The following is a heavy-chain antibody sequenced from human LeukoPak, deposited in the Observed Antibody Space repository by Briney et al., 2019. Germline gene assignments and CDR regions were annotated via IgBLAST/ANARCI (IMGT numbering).Heavy chain of an antibody. V-gene: IGHV3-48*04. CDR3: ARDLTDYSSSWYFNYYYYYMDV. D-gene: IGHD6-13*01. Sequence: GGSLRLSCAASGFTFSSYSMNWVRQAPGKGLEWVSYISSSSSTIYYADSVKGRFTISRDNAKNSLYLQMNSLRAEDTAVYYCARDLTDYSSSWYFNYYYYYMDVWGKGTTVTISS. J-gene: IGHJ6*03. CDR2: ISSSSSTI. CDR1: GFTFSSYS.